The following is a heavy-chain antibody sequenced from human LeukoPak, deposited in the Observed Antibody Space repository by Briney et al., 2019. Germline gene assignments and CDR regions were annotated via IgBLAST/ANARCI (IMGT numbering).Heavy chain of an antibody. V-gene: IGHV3-74*01. CDR2: INSDGSST. CDR3: ARAFKGSGYYYWVVGAFDI. J-gene: IGHJ3*02. CDR1: GFTFSSYW. D-gene: IGHD3-22*01. Sequence: PGGSLRLPCAASGFTFSSYWMHWVRQAPGKGLVWVSRINSDGSSTSYADSVKGRFTISRDNAKNTLYLQMNSLRAEDTAVYYCARAFKGSGYYYWVVGAFDIWGQGTMVTVSS.